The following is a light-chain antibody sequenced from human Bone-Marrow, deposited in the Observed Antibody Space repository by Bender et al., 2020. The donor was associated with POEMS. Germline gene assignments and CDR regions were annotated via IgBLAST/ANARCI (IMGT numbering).Light chain of an antibody. Sequence: QSALTQPRSGSGSPGQSVTISCTGTSSDVGDYNFVSWYQHHPAKAPKLMIYEDTTRPGALSPLCAGDKAGNPPSPNIAGRQAEEEVDYYGRSYPTRSIGVLGGGTKLPAL. V-gene: IGLV2-11*01. CDR1: SSDVGDYNF. CDR2: EDT. CDR3: RSYPTRSIGV. J-gene: IGLJ2*01.